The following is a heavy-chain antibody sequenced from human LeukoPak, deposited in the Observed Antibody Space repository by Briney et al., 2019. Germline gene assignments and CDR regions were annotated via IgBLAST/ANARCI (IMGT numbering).Heavy chain of an antibody. Sequence: GGSLRLSCVASGFTFSSSWRNWVRQAPGKGLEWVDNIKEDGSEKYYVDSVKGRFTISRDNAKNSLYLQMNSLRAEDTAVYYCASGGHSSGWCVYGGQGTLVTVSS. J-gene: IGHJ4*02. D-gene: IGHD6-19*01. CDR2: IKEDGSEK. CDR1: GFTFSSSW. V-gene: IGHV3-7*01. CDR3: ASGGHSSGWCVY.